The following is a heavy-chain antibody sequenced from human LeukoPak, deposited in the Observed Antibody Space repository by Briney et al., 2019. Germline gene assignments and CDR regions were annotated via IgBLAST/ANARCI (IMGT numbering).Heavy chain of an antibody. V-gene: IGHV3-23*01. CDR3: AKVGRVVGAALVLGPEYYFDY. CDR1: GFTFSSYG. J-gene: IGHJ4*02. CDR2: ISGSGGST. Sequence: PGGSLRLSCAASGFTFSSYGMSWVRQAPGKGLEWVSAISGSGGSTYYADSVKGRFTISRDNSKNTLYLQMNSLRAEDTAVYYCAKVGRVVGAALVLGPEYYFDYWGQGTLVTVSS. D-gene: IGHD1-26*01.